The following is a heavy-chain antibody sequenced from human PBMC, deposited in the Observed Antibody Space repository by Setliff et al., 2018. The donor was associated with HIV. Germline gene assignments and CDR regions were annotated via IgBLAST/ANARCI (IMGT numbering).Heavy chain of an antibody. D-gene: IGHD6-19*01. Sequence: GGSLRLSCAASGFTFSSFWMTWVRQAPGKGLEWVANIKEDGSETFYVDSVKGRFTMSRDNAKNSLYLEMNSLKVEDTALYYCARIDVAVVGDDTFDVWGQGTMVTVSS. CDR2: IKEDGSET. J-gene: IGHJ3*01. CDR3: ARIDVAVVGDDTFDV. V-gene: IGHV3-7*01. CDR1: GFTFSSFW.